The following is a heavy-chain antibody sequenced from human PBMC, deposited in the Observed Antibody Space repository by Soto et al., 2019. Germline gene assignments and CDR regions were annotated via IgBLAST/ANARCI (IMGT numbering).Heavy chain of an antibody. D-gene: IGHD2-21*01. CDR3: ARSPKSTDFPYYFDF. CDR2: INHSGAT. Sequence: SETLSLTCAVYSRSFRDYYWTWIRQPPGKGLEFIGEINHSGATHYNPSLKSRVTISVDTSKNHFSLKMNSVTAADTAVYYCARSPKSTDFPYYFDFWGQGTLVTVSS. V-gene: IGHV4-34*01. CDR1: SRSFRDYY. J-gene: IGHJ4*02.